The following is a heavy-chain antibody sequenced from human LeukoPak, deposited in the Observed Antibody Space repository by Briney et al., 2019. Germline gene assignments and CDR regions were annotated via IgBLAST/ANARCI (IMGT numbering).Heavy chain of an antibody. CDR3: AGVTYYYDSSGPYTIY. CDR2: ISYDGSNK. V-gene: IGHV3-30*14. J-gene: IGHJ4*02. Sequence: GGSLRLSCAASGFTFSSYAMHWVRQAPGKGLEWVAVISYDGSNKYYADSVKGRFTISRDNSKNTLYLQMNSLRAEDTAVYYCAGVTYYYDSSGPYTIYWGQGTLVTVSS. CDR1: GFTFSSYA. D-gene: IGHD3-22*01.